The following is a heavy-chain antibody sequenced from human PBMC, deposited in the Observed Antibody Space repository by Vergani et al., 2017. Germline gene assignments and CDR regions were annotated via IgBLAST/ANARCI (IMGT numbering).Heavy chain of an antibody. V-gene: IGHV3-33*01. CDR2: TWYDGNNK. CDR1: GFTFNQYG. CDR3: TRIAAAGYYYYYYMDV. J-gene: IGHJ6*03. D-gene: IGHD6-13*01. Sequence: QVQLVESGGGVVQPGRSLRLSCAASGFTFNQYGMHWVRQAPGKGLEWVAVTWYDGNNKQYADSVKGRFTISRDNSKSTMYLQMNSLKTEDTAVYYCTRIAAAGYYYYYYMDVWGKGTTVTVSS.